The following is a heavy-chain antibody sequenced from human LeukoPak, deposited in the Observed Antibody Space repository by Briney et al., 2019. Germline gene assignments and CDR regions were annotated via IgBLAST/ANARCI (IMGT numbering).Heavy chain of an antibody. J-gene: IGHJ4*02. Sequence: ASVKVSCKASGYTFNTFGITWVRQAPGQGLKWMGWISAYNDNTNCAQQLQDRVTMTSDTSTNTAYMELRSLTSDDTAVYYCARGGSMAGFFDYWGQGTLVTVSS. V-gene: IGHV1-18*01. CDR3: ARGGSMAGFFDY. CDR2: ISAYNDNT. CDR1: GYTFNTFG. D-gene: IGHD6-19*01.